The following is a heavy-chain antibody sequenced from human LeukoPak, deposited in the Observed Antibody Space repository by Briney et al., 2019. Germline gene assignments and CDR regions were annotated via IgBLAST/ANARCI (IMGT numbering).Heavy chain of an antibody. CDR3: ARVGSHGGDDAFDI. CDR1: GGSISSSNW. CDR2: IYHSGST. Sequence: PSGTLSLTCAVSGGSISSSNWWSWVRQPPGKELEWIGEIYHSGSTNYNPSLKSRVTISVDKSKNQFSLKLSSVTAADTAVYYCARVGSHGGDDAFDIWGQGTMVTVSS. D-gene: IGHD1-26*01. J-gene: IGHJ3*02. V-gene: IGHV4-4*02.